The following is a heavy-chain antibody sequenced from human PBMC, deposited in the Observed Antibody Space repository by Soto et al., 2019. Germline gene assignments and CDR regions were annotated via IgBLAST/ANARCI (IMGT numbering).Heavy chain of an antibody. CDR1: GFNFNTFA. CDR3: AKDPPSPWTANWVDP. V-gene: IGHV3-23*01. CDR2: ISSSGGSR. J-gene: IGHJ5*02. D-gene: IGHD1-1*01. Sequence: GGSLRLSCAAAGFNFNTFAMSWIRQAPGKGQEWVSHISSSGGSRDYADSVRGRFFISRDKSKNLLFLQMNSLRVDDTATYYCAKDPPSPWTANWVDPWGKGP.